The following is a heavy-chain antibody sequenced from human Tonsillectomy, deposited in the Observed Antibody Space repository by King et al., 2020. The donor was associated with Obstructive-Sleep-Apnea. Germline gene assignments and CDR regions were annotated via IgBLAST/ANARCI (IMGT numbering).Heavy chain of an antibody. CDR2: IYPGDSDT. CDR1: GYSFTSYW. D-gene: IGHD2-15*01. CDR3: ARPVVAAPDYYGMDV. V-gene: IGHV5-51*01. J-gene: IGHJ6*02. Sequence: QLVQSGAEVKKPGESLKISCKGSGYSFTSYWIGWVRQMPGKGLEWMGIIYPGDSDTRYRPSFQGQVTISADKSISTAYLQWSSLKASDTAMYYSARPVVAAPDYYGMDVWGQGTTVTVSS.